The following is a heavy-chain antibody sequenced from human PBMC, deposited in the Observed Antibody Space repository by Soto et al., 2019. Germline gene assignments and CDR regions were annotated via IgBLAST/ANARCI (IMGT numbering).Heavy chain of an antibody. V-gene: IGHV1-3*01. Sequence: VKGDCKAAGYPFTSYAMHWVRKAKGQRLEWMGWINAGNGNTKYSQKFQGRVTITRDTSASTAYMELSSLRSEDTAVYYCARAQSARITIFGVATDWFDPCGQRTLVTVSS. CDR3: ARAQSARITIFGVATDWFDP. D-gene: IGHD3-3*01. J-gene: IGHJ5*02. CDR1: GYPFTSYA. CDR2: INAGNGNT.